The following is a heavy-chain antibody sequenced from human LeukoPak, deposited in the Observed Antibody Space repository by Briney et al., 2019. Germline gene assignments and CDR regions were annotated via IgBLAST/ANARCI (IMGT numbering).Heavy chain of an antibody. D-gene: IGHD2-8*01. J-gene: IGHJ4*02. CDR3: ARVHDDNGWIDY. CDR1: GGSFSGYY. CDR2: INHSGST. V-gene: IGHV4-34*01. Sequence: PSETLSLTCAAYGGSFSGYYWSWIRQPPGKGLEWIGEINHSGSTNYNPSLKSRVTISVDTSKNQFSLKLSSVTAADTAVYYCARVHDDNGWIDYWGQGTLVTVSS.